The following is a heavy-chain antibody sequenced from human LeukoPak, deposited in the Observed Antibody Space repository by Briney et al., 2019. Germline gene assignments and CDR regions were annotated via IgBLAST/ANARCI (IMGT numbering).Heavy chain of an antibody. Sequence: SGTLSLTCTVSGGSISSYYWSWIRQPPGKGLEWIGSIYYTGSTNYNPSLKSRVTISVDTSKNQFSLKMSSLTAADTAVYYCARDVAGYNRLDYWGQGTLVTVSS. CDR1: GGSISSYY. J-gene: IGHJ4*02. CDR3: ARDVAGYNRLDY. V-gene: IGHV4-59*01. CDR2: IYYTGST. D-gene: IGHD5-24*01.